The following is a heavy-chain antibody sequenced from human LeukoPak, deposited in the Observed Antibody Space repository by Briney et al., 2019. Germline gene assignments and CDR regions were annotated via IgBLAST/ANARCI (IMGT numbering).Heavy chain of an antibody. CDR2: IIPIFGTA. J-gene: IGHJ6*03. V-gene: IGHV1-69*05. D-gene: IGHD3-10*01. Sequence: SVKVSCKASGGTFSSYTISWVRQAPGQGLEWMGGIIPIFGTANYAQKFQGRVTITTDESTSTAYMELSSLRSEDTAVYYCASFYYGSGSPTYYYYMDVWGKGTTVTVSS. CDR1: GGTFSSYT. CDR3: ASFYYGSGSPTYYYYMDV.